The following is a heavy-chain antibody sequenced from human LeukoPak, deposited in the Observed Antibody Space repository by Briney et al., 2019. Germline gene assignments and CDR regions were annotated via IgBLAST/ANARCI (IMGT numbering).Heavy chain of an antibody. Sequence: SETLSLTCTVSGGSTSSHSFYWGWIRQPPGKGLEWIGSIYYSGNTNYNPSLKSRVTISVDTSKNQFSLRLSSVTAADTAVYHCARLWYYGSGSPTLDYWGQGTLVTVSS. J-gene: IGHJ4*02. V-gene: IGHV4-39*01. D-gene: IGHD3-10*01. CDR1: GGSTSSHSFY. CDR2: IYYSGNT. CDR3: ARLWYYGSGSPTLDY.